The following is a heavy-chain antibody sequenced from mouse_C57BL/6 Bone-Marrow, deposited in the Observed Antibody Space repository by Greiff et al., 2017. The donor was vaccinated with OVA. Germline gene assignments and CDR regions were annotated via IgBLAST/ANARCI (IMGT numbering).Heavy chain of an antibody. D-gene: IGHD1-1*01. CDR1: GFTFTDYY. CDR3: AGGYDCSSYVLYFDY. Sequence: SGPVLVKPGPSVKISCKASGFTFTDYYMHWVKQSHGKSLEWIGLVYPYNGGTSYNQKFKGKATLTVDTSSSTAYIELNSLTSEDYAVYYCAGGYDCSSYVLYFDYWGQGTTLTVSS. CDR2: VYPYNGGT. J-gene: IGHJ2*01. V-gene: IGHV1-36*01.